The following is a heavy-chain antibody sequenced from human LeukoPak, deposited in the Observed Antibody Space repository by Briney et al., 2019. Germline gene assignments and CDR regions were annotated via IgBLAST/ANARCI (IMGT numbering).Heavy chain of an antibody. CDR3: ARSHYDYSNYVFFS. CDR1: AYTFTKYG. D-gene: IGHD4-11*01. Sequence: SVKVSCKASAYTFTKYGISWVRQAPGQGLEWMGGIIPIFGTANYAQKFQGRVTITADESTSTAYMELSSLRSEDTAVYYCARSHYDYSNYVFFSWGQGTLVTVSS. CDR2: IIPIFGTA. J-gene: IGHJ5*02. V-gene: IGHV1-69*13.